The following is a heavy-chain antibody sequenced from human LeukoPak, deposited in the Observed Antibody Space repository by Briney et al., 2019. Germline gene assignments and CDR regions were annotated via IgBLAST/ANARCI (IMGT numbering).Heavy chain of an antibody. V-gene: IGHV3-23*01. Sequence: GGSLRLSCTASGFTFSYYVMGWVRQAPGEGLEWVSCISDIGDSTDFADSMKGRFTISRDNSKSTLSLQMDSLRADATPVYYCVKDARRTSGRYYFDSWGQGVLVTVSS. CDR1: GFTFSYYV. J-gene: IGHJ4*02. CDR3: VKDARRTSGRYYFDS. D-gene: IGHD6-19*01. CDR2: ISDIGDST.